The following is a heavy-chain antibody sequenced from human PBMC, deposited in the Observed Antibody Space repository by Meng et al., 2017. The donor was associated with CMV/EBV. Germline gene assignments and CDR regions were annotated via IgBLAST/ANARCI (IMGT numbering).Heavy chain of an antibody. V-gene: IGHV3-23*01. J-gene: IGHJ4*02. CDR3: AKGGVYSSSWGDY. CDR1: GFTFSSYA. CDR2: ISASGGST. D-gene: IGHD4-11*01. Sequence: GESLKISCAASGFTFSSYAMSWVRQAPGKGLEWVSAISASGGSTYYADSVKGWFTISRDNSKNTLYLQMNSLRAEDTAVYYCAKGGVYSSSWGDYWGQGTLVTVSS.